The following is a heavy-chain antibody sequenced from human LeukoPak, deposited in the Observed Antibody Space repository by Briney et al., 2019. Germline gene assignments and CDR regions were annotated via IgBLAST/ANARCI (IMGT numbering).Heavy chain of an antibody. J-gene: IGHJ6*03. V-gene: IGHV3-23*01. Sequence: PGGSLRLSCAASGFTFSSYAMSWVRQAPGKGLEWVSAISGSGGSTYYADSVKGRFTISRHNSKNTLYLQMNSLRAEDTAVYYCAKGIAGDLYYYYYTEAWGKGTTVTVSS. D-gene: IGHD2-21*01. CDR3: AKGIAGDLYYYYYTEA. CDR1: GFTFSSYA. CDR2: ISGSGGST.